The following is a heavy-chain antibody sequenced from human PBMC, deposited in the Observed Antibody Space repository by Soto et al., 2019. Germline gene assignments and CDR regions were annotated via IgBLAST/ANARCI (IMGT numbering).Heavy chain of an antibody. CDR3: AREGTYCSGGSCYPHFDY. CDR1: GFTFSSYG. V-gene: IGHV3-33*01. CDR2: IWYDGSNK. Sequence: QVQLVESGGGVVQXGRSLRLSCAASGFTFSSYGMHWVRQAPGKGLEWVAVIWYDGSNKYYADSVKGRFTISRDNSKNTLYLQMNSLRAEDTAVYYCAREGTYCSGGSCYPHFDYWGQGTLVTVSS. J-gene: IGHJ4*02. D-gene: IGHD2-15*01.